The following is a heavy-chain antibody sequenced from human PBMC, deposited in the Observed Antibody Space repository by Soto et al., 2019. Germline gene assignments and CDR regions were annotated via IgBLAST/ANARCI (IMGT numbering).Heavy chain of an antibody. CDR3: ARDWGGSDRRSTGYNGMEF. D-gene: IGHD2-8*02. V-gene: IGHV4-59*11. Sequence: STVFDGSSGNHDGRWISQTQGKGLEWIGYIYYSGSTNYNPSLKSRVTISVDKPKNQFSLKLSSVNAEDTAVYYCARDWGGSDRRSTGYNGMEFWRQGSTVT. J-gene: IGHJ6*02. CDR2: IYYSGST. CDR1: DGSSGNHD.